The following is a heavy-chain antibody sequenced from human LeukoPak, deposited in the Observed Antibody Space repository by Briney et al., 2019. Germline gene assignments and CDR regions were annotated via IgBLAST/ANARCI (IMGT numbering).Heavy chain of an antibody. Sequence: GSLKLSFSGSGFHFSDYYMRWVRQAPGKGLEWVSYIRSSGSTIYYADSVKGRFTISRDNAKNSLYLQMNSLRAEDTAVYYCARDLYSSGWYESHFDRLFDYWGQGTLVTVSS. J-gene: IGHJ4*02. CDR3: ARDLYSSGWYESHFDRLFDY. V-gene: IGHV3-11*04. CDR1: GFHFSDYY. CDR2: IRSSGSTI. D-gene: IGHD6-19*01.